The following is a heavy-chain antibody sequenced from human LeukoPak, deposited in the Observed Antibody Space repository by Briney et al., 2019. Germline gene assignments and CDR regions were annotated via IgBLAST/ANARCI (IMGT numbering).Heavy chain of an antibody. CDR3: ARLWFGELLFDY. D-gene: IGHD3-10*01. CDR1: GYTFTGYY. CDR2: ISAYNGNT. V-gene: IGHV1-18*04. J-gene: IGHJ4*02. Sequence: ASVKVSCKASGYTFTGYYMHWVRQAPGQGLEWMGWISAYNGNTNYAQKLQGRVTMTTDTSTSTAYMELRSLRSDDTAVYYCARLWFGELLFDYWGQGTLVTVSS.